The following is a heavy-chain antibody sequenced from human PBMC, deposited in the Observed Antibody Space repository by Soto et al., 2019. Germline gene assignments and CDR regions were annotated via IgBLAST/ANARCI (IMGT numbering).Heavy chain of an antibody. V-gene: IGHV3-23*01. D-gene: IGHD6-19*01. CDR1: GFTFSTYA. CDR3: AKSSSGWYEDY. J-gene: IGHJ4*01. Sequence: PGGSLRLSCAASGFTFSTYAMSWVRQAPGKGLEWVSVISGSGGNTYYADYVKGRFTISRDNSKNTLYLQMNSLRAEDTAVYYCAKSSSGWYEDYWGHGTLVTVSS. CDR2: ISGSGGNT.